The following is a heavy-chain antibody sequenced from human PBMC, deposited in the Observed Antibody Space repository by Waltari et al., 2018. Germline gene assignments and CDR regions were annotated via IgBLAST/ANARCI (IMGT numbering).Heavy chain of an antibody. CDR3: ARDLGTTVTEPYFDS. CDR1: RGTFGIDG. J-gene: IGHJ4*02. CDR2: IIPMDGVT. D-gene: IGHD4-17*01. Sequence: QVQLVQSGAEVKEPGASVKVSCKASRGTFGIDGITWLRQAPGQGLEWMGRIIPMDGVTNYAQKFQGRVTISADKSTYTAYMDLSSLTSEDTAVYFCARDLGTTVTEPYFDSWGQGTLVTVSS. V-gene: IGHV1-69*09.